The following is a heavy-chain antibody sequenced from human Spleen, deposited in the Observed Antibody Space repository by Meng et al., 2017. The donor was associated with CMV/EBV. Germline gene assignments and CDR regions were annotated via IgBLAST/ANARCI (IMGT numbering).Heavy chain of an antibody. V-gene: IGHV1-18*01. CDR1: GYTFASYG. D-gene: IGHD3-3*02. CDR3: ARDIFRKYISYYYYHMDV. CDR2: ISAYNGNT. J-gene: IGHJ6*02. Sequence: ASVKVSCKASGYTFASYGITWVRQAPGQGLEWMGWISAYNGNTNYAQKFQGRVTLTMNTSISTAYMDLSSLRSEDTAVYYCARDIFRKYISYYYYHMDVWGQGTTVTVSS.